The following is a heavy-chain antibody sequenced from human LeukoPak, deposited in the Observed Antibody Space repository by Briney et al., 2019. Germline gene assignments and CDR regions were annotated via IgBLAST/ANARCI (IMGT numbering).Heavy chain of an antibody. J-gene: IGHJ4*02. CDR2: ISSSSSSYI. CDR3: AREAPIAAAGIDFDY. Sequence: PGGSLRLSCAASGFTFSSYSMNWVRQAPGKGLEWVSSISSSSSSYIYYADSVKGRFTISRDNAKNSLYLQMNSLRAEDTAVYYCAREAPIAAAGIDFDYWGQGTLVTVSS. V-gene: IGHV3-21*01. CDR1: GFTFSSYS. D-gene: IGHD6-13*01.